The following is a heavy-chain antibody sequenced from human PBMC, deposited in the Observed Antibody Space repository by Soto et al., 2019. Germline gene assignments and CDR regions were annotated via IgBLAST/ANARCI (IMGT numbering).Heavy chain of an antibody. D-gene: IGHD6-19*01. Sequence: PGGSLRLSCAASGFTVSSNYMSWVRQAPGKGLEWVSVIYSGGSTYYADSVKGRFTIPRHNSKNTLYLQMNSLRAEDTAVYYCARARYSSGWSPGDYWGQGTLVTVSS. J-gene: IGHJ4*02. CDR3: ARARYSSGWSPGDY. CDR2: IYSGGST. V-gene: IGHV3-53*04. CDR1: GFTVSSNY.